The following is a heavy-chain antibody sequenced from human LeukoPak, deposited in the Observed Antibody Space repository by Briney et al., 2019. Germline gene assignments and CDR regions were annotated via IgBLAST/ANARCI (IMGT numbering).Heavy chain of an antibody. CDR1: GGTFSSYA. CDR2: IIPILGIA. J-gene: IGHJ3*02. D-gene: IGHD5-18*01. Sequence: SVKVSCKASGGTFSSYAISWVRQAPGQGLEWMGRIIPILGIANYAQKFQGRVTIAADKSTSTAYMELSSLRSEDTAVYYCARGYSYGPDDAFDIWGQGTMVTVSS. V-gene: IGHV1-69*04. CDR3: ARGYSYGPDDAFDI.